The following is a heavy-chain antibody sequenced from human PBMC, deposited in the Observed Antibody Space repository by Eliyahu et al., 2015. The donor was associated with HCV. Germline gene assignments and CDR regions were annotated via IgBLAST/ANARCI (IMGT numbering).Heavy chain of an antibody. Sequence: QVQLVQSGAEVKEPGASVKVSCKASGYAFTDYYIHWLRQAPGPGLEWVGPINPNSGGTNYAQTFQDRVTMTRDTSVSTAYMDLSSLRSDDTAVYYCARGTLTWMDVWGHGTAVTVSS. CDR1: GYAFTDYY. CDR3: ARGTLTWMDV. CDR2: INPNSGGT. D-gene: IGHD1-7*01. J-gene: IGHJ6*02. V-gene: IGHV1-2*06.